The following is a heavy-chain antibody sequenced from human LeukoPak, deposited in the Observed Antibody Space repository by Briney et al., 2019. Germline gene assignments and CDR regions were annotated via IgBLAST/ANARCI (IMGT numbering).Heavy chain of an antibody. CDR2: TRNKANSYTT. D-gene: IGHD3-22*01. Sequence: GGSLRLSCAASGFTFSDHYMDWVRQAPGKGLEWVGRTRNKANSYTTEYAASVKGRFTISRDDSKNSLYLQMNSLKTEDTAVYYCATQYYHDSSGYYSSHYYYGMDVWGQGTTVTVSS. V-gene: IGHV3-72*01. J-gene: IGHJ6*02. CDR1: GFTFSDHY. CDR3: ATQYYHDSSGYYSSHYYYGMDV.